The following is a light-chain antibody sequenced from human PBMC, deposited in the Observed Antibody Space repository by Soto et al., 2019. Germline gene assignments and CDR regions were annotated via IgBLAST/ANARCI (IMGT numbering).Light chain of an antibody. V-gene: IGKV3-11*01. CDR2: DAS. Sequence: EIVLTQSPATLSLSPGERATLSCRASQSVSSYLAWYQQKPGQAPRLLIYDASNRATGIPARFSGSESGTDFTLTISSLEPEDFAVYYCQQRTFGPGTKVDIK. CDR3: QQRT. CDR1: QSVSSY. J-gene: IGKJ3*01.